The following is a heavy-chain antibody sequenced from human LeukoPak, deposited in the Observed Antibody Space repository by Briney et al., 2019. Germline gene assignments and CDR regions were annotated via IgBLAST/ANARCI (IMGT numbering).Heavy chain of an antibody. CDR2: IIPIVDIA. CDR3: ARDRGYCDSSTCYGSFGY. Sequence: ASVKVSCKASGGTFSNYGISRVRQAPGQGLEWMGRIIPIVDIANYAQRFQGRVTITADKSTTTAYMELSGLRSEDTAVYYCARDRGYCDSSTCYGSFGYWGQGTLVTVSS. CDR1: GGTFSNYG. V-gene: IGHV1-69*04. D-gene: IGHD2-2*01. J-gene: IGHJ4*02.